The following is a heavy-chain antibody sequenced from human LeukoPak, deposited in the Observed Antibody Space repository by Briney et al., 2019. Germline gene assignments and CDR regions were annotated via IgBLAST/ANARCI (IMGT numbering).Heavy chain of an antibody. V-gene: IGHV3-30-3*01. D-gene: IGHD6-19*01. CDR2: VSSNGNSK. CDR3: AREGYTSGRAPVFDL. CDR1: GFTFSRYV. Sequence: PGGSLRLSCAASGFTFSRYVMHWVRQAPGKGLDWVAGVSSNGNSKYYTDSVKGRFTISRDNSKSTLDLQMNSPRTEDTTVYYCAREGYTSGRAPVFDLWGQGTMVTVSS. J-gene: IGHJ3*01.